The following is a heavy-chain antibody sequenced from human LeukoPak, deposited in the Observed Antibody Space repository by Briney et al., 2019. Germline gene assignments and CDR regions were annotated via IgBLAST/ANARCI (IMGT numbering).Heavy chain of an antibody. J-gene: IGHJ5*02. V-gene: IGHV3-73*01. CDR2: IRSKANSYAI. CDR1: GFTFSGSA. D-gene: IGHD2-2*01. Sequence: PGGSLRLSCAASGFTFSGSAMHWVRQASGKGLEWVGRIRSKANSYAIAYAASVKGRFTTSRDDSKNTAYLQMNSLKTEDTAVYYCTRRGWCSSTSCYRFDPWGQGTLVTVSS. CDR3: TRRGWCSSTSCYRFDP.